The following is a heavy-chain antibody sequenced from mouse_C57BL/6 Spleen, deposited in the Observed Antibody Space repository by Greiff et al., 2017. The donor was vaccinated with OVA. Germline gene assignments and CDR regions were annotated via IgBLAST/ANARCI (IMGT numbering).Heavy chain of an antibody. CDR3: ARELVTTYYAMDY. Sequence: EVQLVESGGGLVKPGGSLKLSCAASGFTFSSYAMSWVRQTPEKRLEWVATISDGGSYTYYPDNVKGRFTISRDNAKNNLYLQMSHLKSEDTAMYYCARELVTTYYAMDYWGQGTSVTVSS. CDR1: GFTFSSYA. J-gene: IGHJ4*01. V-gene: IGHV5-4*01. CDR2: ISDGGSYT. D-gene: IGHD2-2*01.